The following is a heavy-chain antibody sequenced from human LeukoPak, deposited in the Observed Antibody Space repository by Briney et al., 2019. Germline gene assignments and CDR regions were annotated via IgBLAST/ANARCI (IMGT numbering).Heavy chain of an antibody. CDR1: GFTFSNYA. D-gene: IGHD3-3*01. CDR3: AKGEWLLFYSGYYFDY. J-gene: IGHJ4*02. CDR2: ISGSGGST. Sequence: GGSLRLSCAASGFTFSNYAMSWVRQAPGKGLEWVSAISGSGGSTYYADSVKGRFTISRDNSKNTLYLQMNSLRAEDTAVYYCAKGEWLLFYSGYYFDYWGQGTLVTVSS. V-gene: IGHV3-23*01.